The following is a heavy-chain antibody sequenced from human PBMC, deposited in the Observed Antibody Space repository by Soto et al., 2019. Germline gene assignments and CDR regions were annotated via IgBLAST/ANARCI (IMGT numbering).Heavy chain of an antibody. CDR2: INPNSGGT. CDR3: ARGRKSEGRIVLVPAAISFDP. V-gene: IGHV1-2*04. J-gene: IGHJ5*02. D-gene: IGHD2-2*02. Sequence: GASVKVSCKASGYTFTGYYMHWVRQAPGQGLEWMGWINPNSGGTNYAQKFQGWVTMTRDTSISTAYMELSRLRSDDTAVYYCARGRKSEGRIVLVPAAISFDPWGQGTLVTVSS. CDR1: GYTFTGYY.